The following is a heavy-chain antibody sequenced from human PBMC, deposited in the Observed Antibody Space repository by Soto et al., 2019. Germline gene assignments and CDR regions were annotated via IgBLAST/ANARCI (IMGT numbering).Heavy chain of an antibody. D-gene: IGHD5-18*01. CDR1: GYTFTSHD. CDR3: GRGRYMYGYYF. Sequence: QVQLMQSGGEVKKPGASVKVSCKASGYTFTSHDISWVRQAPGQGLEWVGWISTYSGKTNYAQSLQGRVTMTTDTSTSTAYREMRSLKSDDTAVYYCGRGRYMYGYYFWCQGTLVTVSP. V-gene: IGHV1-18*04. J-gene: IGHJ4*02. CDR2: ISTYSGKT.